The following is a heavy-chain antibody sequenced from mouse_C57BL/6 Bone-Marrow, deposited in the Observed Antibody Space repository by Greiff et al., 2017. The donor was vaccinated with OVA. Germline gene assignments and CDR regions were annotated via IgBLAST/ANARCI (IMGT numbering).Heavy chain of an antibody. CDR1: GFTFSSYA. J-gene: IGHJ3*01. CDR3: ARDPYDGYWFAY. V-gene: IGHV5-4*01. Sequence: EVKLVESGGGLVKPGGSLKLSCAASGFTFSSYAMSWVRQTPEKSLEWVATISDGGGNTYYPDNVKGRFTFSRDNAKNNLYLQMSHLKSEDTAMYYGARDPYDGYWFAYWGQGTLVTVSA. D-gene: IGHD2-3*01. CDR2: ISDGGGNT.